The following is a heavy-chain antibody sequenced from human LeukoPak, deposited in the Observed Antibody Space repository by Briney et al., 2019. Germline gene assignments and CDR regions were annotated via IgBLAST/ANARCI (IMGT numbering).Heavy chain of an antibody. CDR3: AKAARPHPRPYYFDY. Sequence: GGSLRLSCAASGFNFNTYTMNWVRQAPGKGLEWVSAISGSGGSTYYADSVKGRFTISRDNSKNTLYLQMNSLRAEDTAVYYCAKAARPHPRPYYFDYWGQGTLVTVSS. CDR1: GFNFNTYT. J-gene: IGHJ4*02. D-gene: IGHD6-6*01. V-gene: IGHV3-23*01. CDR2: ISGSGGST.